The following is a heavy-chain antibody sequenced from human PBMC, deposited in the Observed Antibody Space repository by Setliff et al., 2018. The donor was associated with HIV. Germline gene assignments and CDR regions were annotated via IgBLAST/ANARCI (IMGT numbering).Heavy chain of an antibody. CDR3: ATDQISDGSGSYPKSYFDY. D-gene: IGHD3-10*01. CDR1: GYTLTELS. V-gene: IGHV1-24*01. CDR2: FDPEDGET. Sequence: ASVKVSCKVSGYTLTELSMHWVRQAPGKGLEWMGGFDPEDGETIYAQKFQGRVNMTEETSTDTAYLELSSLRSEDTAVYYCATDQISDGSGSYPKSYFDYWGQGTLVTVSS. J-gene: IGHJ4*02.